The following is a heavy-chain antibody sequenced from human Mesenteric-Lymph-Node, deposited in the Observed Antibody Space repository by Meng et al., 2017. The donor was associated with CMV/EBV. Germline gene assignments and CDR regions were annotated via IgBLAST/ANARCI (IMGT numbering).Heavy chain of an antibody. CDR1: GYTFSSYG. CDR2: MSPICGTA. J-gene: IGHJ6*02. Sequence: SVKVSCKASGYTFSSYGIRWVRQAPGQGLEWMGGMSPICGTANYAQKFQGRVTITTDESTSTAYMELSSLRSEDTAVYSYARHLSYCSSTSCYDYYYYGMDVWGQGTTVTVSS. V-gene: IGHV1-69*05. CDR3: ARHLSYCSSTSCYDYYYYGMDV. D-gene: IGHD2-2*01.